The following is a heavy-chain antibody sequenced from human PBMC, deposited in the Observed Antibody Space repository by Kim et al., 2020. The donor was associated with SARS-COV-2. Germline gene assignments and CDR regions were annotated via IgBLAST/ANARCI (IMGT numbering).Heavy chain of an antibody. V-gene: IGHV5-10-1*01. Sequence: GESLKISCKGSGYSFTSYWISWVRQMPGKGLEWMGRIDPSDSYTNYSPSFQGHVTISADKSISTAYLQWSSLKASDTAMYYCARHWIVGATTSNWFDPWGQGTLVTVSS. D-gene: IGHD1-26*01. CDR3: ARHWIVGATTSNWFDP. J-gene: IGHJ5*02. CDR1: GYSFTSYW. CDR2: IDPSDSYT.